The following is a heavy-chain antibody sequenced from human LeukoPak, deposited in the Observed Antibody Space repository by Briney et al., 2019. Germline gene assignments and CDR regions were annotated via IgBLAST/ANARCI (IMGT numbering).Heavy chain of an antibody. CDR3: ARDPLFATVTTRYGMDV. CDR1: GFTFSDYY. J-gene: IGHJ6*02. Sequence: GGSLRLSCAASGFTFSDYYMSWIRQAPGKGREWGSYISSSVSTTYYADSLKGRFTISRDNAKNSLYLQMNSLRAEDTAVYYRARDPLFATVTTRYGMDVWGQGTTVTVSS. CDR2: ISSSVSTT. V-gene: IGHV3-11*01. D-gene: IGHD4-17*01.